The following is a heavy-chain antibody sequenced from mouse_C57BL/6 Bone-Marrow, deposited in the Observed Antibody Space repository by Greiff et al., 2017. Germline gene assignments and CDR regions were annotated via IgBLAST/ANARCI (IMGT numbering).Heavy chain of an antibody. J-gene: IGHJ4*01. CDR2: IWWDDDK. CDR3: ARIGHYYGSSSYAMDY. V-gene: IGHV8-8*01. D-gene: IGHD1-1*01. CDR1: GFSLSTFGMG. Sequence: QVTLKVSGPGILQPSQTLSLTCSFSGFSLSTFGMGVGWIRQPSGKGLEWLAHIWWDDDKYYNPALKSRLTISKDTSKNQVFLTIANVDTADTATYYCARIGHYYGSSSYAMDYWGQGTSVTVSS.